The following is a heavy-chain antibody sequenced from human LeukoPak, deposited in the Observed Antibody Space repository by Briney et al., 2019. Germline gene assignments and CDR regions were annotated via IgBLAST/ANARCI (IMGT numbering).Heavy chain of an antibody. CDR2: IKQDGREK. CDR1: GFTFSRYW. J-gene: IGHJ5*02. D-gene: IGHD3-10*01. V-gene: IGHV3-7*03. Sequence: GGSLRLSCAASGFTFSRYWMSWVRQAPGKGLEWVANIKQDGREKYYVDSVKGRFTISRDNSKNTLYLQMNSLRAEDTAVYYCARNKGRYGSGRVHFDPWGQGTLVTVSS. CDR3: ARNKGRYGSGRVHFDP.